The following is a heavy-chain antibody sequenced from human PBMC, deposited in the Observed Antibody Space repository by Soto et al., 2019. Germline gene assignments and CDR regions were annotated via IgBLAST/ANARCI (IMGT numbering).Heavy chain of an antibody. V-gene: IGHV4-59*01. CDR3: ALASNYGVVDY. D-gene: IGHD4-17*01. CDR2: IYYSGST. J-gene: IGHJ4*02. CDR1: GGSIRSYG. Sequence: SETQSHTCTVSGGSIRSYGVTWIRQPPGEGLEWIGYIYYSGSTNYNPSLKSRVTVSADTSKDQFSLNLASVTAADTAVYYCALASNYGVVDYWGQGTLVTVSS.